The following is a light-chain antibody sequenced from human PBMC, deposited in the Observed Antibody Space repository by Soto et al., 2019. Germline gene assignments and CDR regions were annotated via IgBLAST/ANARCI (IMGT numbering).Light chain of an antibody. CDR1: QNVNNGY. J-gene: IGKJ2*01. CDR2: GVS. CDR3: QQYGGSPYT. Sequence: EIVLKQSPGTLSLSAGEGATLSCRASQNVNNGYLAWYQQKPGQAPRLLIYGVSVRATGIPDRFGGSGSGTDFTLTISRLEPEDFAVYYCQQYGGSPYTFGQGTKVDI. V-gene: IGKV3-20*01.